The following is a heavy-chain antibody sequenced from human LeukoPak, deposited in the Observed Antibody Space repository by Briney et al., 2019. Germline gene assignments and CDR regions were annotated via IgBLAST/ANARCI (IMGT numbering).Heavy chain of an antibody. V-gene: IGHV4-59*01. CDR2: IYYSGST. CDR3: ARIGHEDYYFDY. Sequence: SETLSLTCTVSGGSISSYYWSWIRQPPGKGLEWIGYIYYSGSTNYNPSLKSRVTISVDTSKNQFSPKLSSVTAADTAVYYCARIGHEDYYFDYWGQGTLVTVSS. CDR1: GGSISSYY. J-gene: IGHJ4*02.